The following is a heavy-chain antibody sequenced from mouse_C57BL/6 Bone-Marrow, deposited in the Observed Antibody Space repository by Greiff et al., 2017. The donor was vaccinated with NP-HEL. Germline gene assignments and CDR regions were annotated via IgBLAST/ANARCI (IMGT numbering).Heavy chain of an antibody. D-gene: IGHD1-1*02. CDR1: GYAFSSSW. Sequence: VKLMESGPELVKPGASVKISCKASGYAFSSSWMNWVKQRPGKGLEWIGRIYPGGGDTNYNGKFKGKATLTADKSSSTAYMQLSSLTSEDSAVYFCARRGGNYGNAMDYWGQGTSVTVSS. J-gene: IGHJ4*01. CDR3: ARRGGNYGNAMDY. V-gene: IGHV1-82*01. CDR2: IYPGGGDT.